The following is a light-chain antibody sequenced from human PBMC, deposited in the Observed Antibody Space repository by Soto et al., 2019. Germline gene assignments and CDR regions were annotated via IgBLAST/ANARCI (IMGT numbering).Light chain of an antibody. CDR1: QSVSSY. Sequence: EIVLTQSPATLSLSPGERATLSCSASQSVSSYLAWYQQKPGQAPRLLIYDASNRATGIPARFSGSGSETDFTLTISSLEPEDFAIYYCQQRSTWPSLTFGGGTKVDI. J-gene: IGKJ4*01. V-gene: IGKV3-11*01. CDR3: QQRSTWPSLT. CDR2: DAS.